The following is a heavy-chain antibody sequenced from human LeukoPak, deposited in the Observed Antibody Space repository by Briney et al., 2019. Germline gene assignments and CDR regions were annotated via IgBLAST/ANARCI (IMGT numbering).Heavy chain of an antibody. CDR1: GFTFSSYA. V-gene: IGHV3-23*01. Sequence: PGGSLRLSCAASGFTFSSYALSWVRQAPGKGLEWVSTISVSGGSTYYADSVKGRFTISRDNSKNTLSLQMNSLRAEDTAEYYCARVGGGTYLYLLDQWGQGTLVTVSS. J-gene: IGHJ4*02. D-gene: IGHD3-16*02. CDR2: ISVSGGST. CDR3: ARVGGGTYLYLLDQ.